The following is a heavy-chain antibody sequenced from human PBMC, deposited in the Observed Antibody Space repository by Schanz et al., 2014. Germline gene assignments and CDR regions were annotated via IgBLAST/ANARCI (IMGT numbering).Heavy chain of an antibody. CDR2: IIHDGRT. CDR1: GVSISSTNW. D-gene: IGHD2-2*01. Sequence: QVQLQESGPGLVKPSGTLSLTCAVSGVSISSTNWWHWVRQSPGKGLEWLGEIIHDGRTNYNPSLGSRVTIPLDKFENHFPLELPSVTAADTALYFCARVKQGCSDTSCVLDPWGQGTLVTVSS. J-gene: IGHJ5*02. V-gene: IGHV4-4*02. CDR3: ARVKQGCSDTSCVLDP.